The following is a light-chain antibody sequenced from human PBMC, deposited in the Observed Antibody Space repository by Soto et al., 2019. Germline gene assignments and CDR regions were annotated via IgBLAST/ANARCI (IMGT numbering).Light chain of an antibody. Sequence: QSALTQPASVSGSPGQSITISCTGTSSDVGSSNLVSWYQQHPGKAPKLMIYEVSNRPSGVSNRFSGSKSGNTASLTISGLQAEDEADYYCCSYAGSSTYDRFGGRTKLTVL. J-gene: IGLJ3*02. CDR3: CSYAGSSTYDR. CDR1: SSDVGSSNL. CDR2: EVS. V-gene: IGLV2-23*02.